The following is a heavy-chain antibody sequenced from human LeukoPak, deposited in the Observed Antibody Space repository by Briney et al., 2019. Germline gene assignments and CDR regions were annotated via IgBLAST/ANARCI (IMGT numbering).Heavy chain of an antibody. J-gene: IGHJ4*02. CDR2: IKSKTDGGTT. CDR3: TTDGVLWFRELYHFEY. D-gene: IGHD3-10*01. V-gene: IGHV3-15*01. CDR1: LLTLTDAL. Sequence: GGSLRLSSAPSLLTLTDALLRGVGQAPGQGLEWVGRIKSKTDGGTTDYAAPVKGRFTISRDDSKNTPYLQMNSLKTQDTAVYYCTTDGVLWFRELYHFEYWGQGTLVTVSS.